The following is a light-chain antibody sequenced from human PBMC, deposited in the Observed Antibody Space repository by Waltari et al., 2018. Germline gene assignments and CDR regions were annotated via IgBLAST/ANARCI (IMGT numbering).Light chain of an antibody. CDR3: QQYGSSVLYT. J-gene: IGKJ2*01. V-gene: IGKV3-20*01. Sequence: VLTQSPGTLSLSPGARATLSCRASQSLTKRYLAWYQQKPGQAPRLLIDGASSRAAGIPDRFSGSGSGTDFTLTISRLEPEDCAVYYCQQYGSSVLYTFGQGTKLEIK. CDR2: GAS. CDR1: QSLTKRY.